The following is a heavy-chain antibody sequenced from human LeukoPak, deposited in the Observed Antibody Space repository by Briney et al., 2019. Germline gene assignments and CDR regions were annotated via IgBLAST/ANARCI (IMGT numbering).Heavy chain of an antibody. CDR2: INPNSGGT. V-gene: IGHV1-2*07. J-gene: IGHJ6*02. CDR3: ARGHLLGYCDGGSCYMGLDV. CDR1: GYTFTGYY. D-gene: IGHD2-15*01. Sequence: GASVKVSCKASGYTFTGYYMHWVRQAPGQGLEWMGWINPNSGGTNYAHSFQGRVTMTRETSINTAYMELSRLRSDDTAVYYCARGHLLGYCDGGSCYMGLDVWGQGTTVTVSS.